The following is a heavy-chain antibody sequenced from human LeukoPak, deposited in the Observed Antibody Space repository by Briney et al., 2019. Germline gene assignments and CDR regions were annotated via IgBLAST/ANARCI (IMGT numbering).Heavy chain of an antibody. D-gene: IGHD1-26*01. CDR2: IWYDGSNK. V-gene: IGHV3-33*01. CDR1: GFTFSTYG. CDR3: ARDLGEGSYYYYGMDV. J-gene: IGHJ6*02. Sequence: GGSLGLSCAASGFTFSTYGMHWVRQAPGKGLEWVAVIWYDGSNKYYADSVKGRFTISRDNSKNTLYLQMNSLRAEDTAVYYCARDLGEGSYYYYGMDVWGQGTTVTVSS.